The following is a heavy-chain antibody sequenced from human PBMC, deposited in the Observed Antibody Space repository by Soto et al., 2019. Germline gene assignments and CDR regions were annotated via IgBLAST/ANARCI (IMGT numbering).Heavy chain of an antibody. J-gene: IGHJ4*02. CDR2: INSEGDRT. CDR3: ARDGYGDYVFDN. Sequence: EVQLVESGGGLVQPGGSLRLSCAASGFSFSTYTMHWVRLAPGTGLEYVSAINSEGDRTYYANSVKGRFIISRYNSKNTLYLQMGSLRADDMALYFCARDGYGDYVFDNWGQGTLVTVSS. D-gene: IGHD4-17*01. CDR1: GFSFSTYT. V-gene: IGHV3-64*01.